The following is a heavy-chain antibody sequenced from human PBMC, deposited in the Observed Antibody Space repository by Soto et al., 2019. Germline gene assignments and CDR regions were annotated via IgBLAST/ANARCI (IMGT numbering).Heavy chain of an antibody. CDR1: GFTFSSYS. CDR2: ISSSSSYI. Sequence: GGSLRLSFAASGFTFSSYSMNWVRQAPGKGLEWVSSISSSSSYIYYADSVKGRFTISRDNAKNSLYLQMNSLRAEDTAVYYCARFPSSLRAFDIWGQGTMVTVSS. CDR3: ARFPSSLRAFDI. J-gene: IGHJ3*02. V-gene: IGHV3-21*01. D-gene: IGHD6-13*01.